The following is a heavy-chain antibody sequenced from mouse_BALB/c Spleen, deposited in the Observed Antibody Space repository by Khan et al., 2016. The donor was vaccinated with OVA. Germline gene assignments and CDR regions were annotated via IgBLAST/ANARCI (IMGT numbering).Heavy chain of an antibody. CDR2: ISYSGST. J-gene: IGHJ4*01. Sequence: EVQLVESGPGLVKPSQSLSLTCTVTGYSITSDYAWNWIRQFPGNKLEWMGYISYSGSTNYNPSLKSRISITRDTSKNQFFLQLNSVTTEDTATYYSARYGSRYNYAMDYWGQGTSVTVSS. CDR3: ARYGSRYNYAMDY. V-gene: IGHV3-2*02. D-gene: IGHD2-2*01. CDR1: GYSITSDYA.